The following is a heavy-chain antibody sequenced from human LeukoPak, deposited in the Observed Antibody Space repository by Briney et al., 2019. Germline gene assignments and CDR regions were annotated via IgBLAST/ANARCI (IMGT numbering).Heavy chain of an antibody. D-gene: IGHD2-2*01. V-gene: IGHV3-30*18. J-gene: IGHJ4*02. CDR2: ISYDGSNK. CDR3: AKDLLCSSTSCYGSGYFDS. Sequence: GGSLRLSCAASGXTLSSYGMHWVRQAPGKGLEWVAIISYDGSNKYYVDSVKGRFTISRDNSKNTLYLQMNSLRAEDTAVYYCAKDLLCSSTSCYGSGYFDSWGQGTLVTVSS. CDR1: GXTLSSYG.